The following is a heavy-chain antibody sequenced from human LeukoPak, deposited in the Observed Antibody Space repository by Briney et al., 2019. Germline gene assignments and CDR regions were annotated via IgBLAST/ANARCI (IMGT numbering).Heavy chain of an antibody. J-gene: IGHJ4*02. Sequence: KTSETLSLTCTVSGGSISSYYWSWIRQPPGKGLEWIGYIYYSGSTNYNPSLKSRVTISVDTSKNQFSLKLSSVTAADTAVYYCARTMYYYGSGDSDYWGQGTLVTVSS. D-gene: IGHD3-10*01. CDR1: GGSISSYY. CDR3: ARTMYYYGSGDSDY. CDR2: IYYSGST. V-gene: IGHV4-59*01.